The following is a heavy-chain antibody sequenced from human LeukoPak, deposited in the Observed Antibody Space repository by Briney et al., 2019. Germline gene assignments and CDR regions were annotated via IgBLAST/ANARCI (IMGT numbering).Heavy chain of an antibody. CDR2: ISGSGGST. V-gene: IGHV3-23*01. CDR1: GFTFSSYA. CDR3: AKDLGVYGLTTVVTPSAFDI. D-gene: IGHD4-23*01. Sequence: GGSLRLSCAASGFTFSSYAMNWVRQAPGKGLEWVSGISGSGGSTYYADSVKGRFTISRDSSKNTLYLQMSSLRAEDTAVYYCAKDLGVYGLTTVVTPSAFDIWGQGTMVTVSS. J-gene: IGHJ3*02.